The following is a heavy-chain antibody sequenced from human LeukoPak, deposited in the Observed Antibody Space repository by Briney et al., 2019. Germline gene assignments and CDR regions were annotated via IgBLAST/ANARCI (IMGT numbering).Heavy chain of an antibody. CDR2: IKQDGSEK. CDR3: ARDMGDEIAVAAYDY. V-gene: IGHV3-7*01. J-gene: IGHJ4*02. CDR1: GFTFSSYW. Sequence: QPGGSLRLSCAASGFTFSSYWMSWVRQAPGKGLEWVANIKQDGSEKYYVDSVKGRFTISRDNAKNSLYLQMNSLRAEDTAVYYCARDMGDEIAVAAYDYWGQGTLVTVSS. D-gene: IGHD6-19*01.